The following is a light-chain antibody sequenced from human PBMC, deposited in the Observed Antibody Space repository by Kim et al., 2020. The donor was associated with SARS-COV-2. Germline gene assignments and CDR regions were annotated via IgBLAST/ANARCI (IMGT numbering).Light chain of an antibody. CDR1: QSVLYSSNNNNY. CDR3: QQYYSAPRA. J-gene: IGKJ1*01. V-gene: IGKV4-1*01. Sequence: DIVMTQSPDSLAVSLGERATINCKASQSVLYSSNNNNYLAWYQQKPGQPPKLLIYWASTRQSGVPDRFSGSGSGTDFTLTISSLQAEDVGVYYCQQYYSAPRAFGQGTKVEIK. CDR2: WAS.